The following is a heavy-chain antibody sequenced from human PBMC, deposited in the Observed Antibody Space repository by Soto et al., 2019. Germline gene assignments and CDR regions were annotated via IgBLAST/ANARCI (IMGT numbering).Heavy chain of an antibody. CDR1: GFTFNNYA. V-gene: IGHV3-23*01. CDR2: ISGGGDTT. CDR3: AKGRGGSGSLTPRVDF. D-gene: IGHD3-10*01. J-gene: IGHJ4*02. Sequence: EVQLLESGGGLVQPGGSLRLSCAASGFTFNNYAMTWVRQAPGKGLEWVSAISGGGDTTSYADSVKGRFTVSRDGSKNTLYRQMSSLRAEDTVLYYCAKGRGGSGSLTPRVDFWGQGTLVTVSS.